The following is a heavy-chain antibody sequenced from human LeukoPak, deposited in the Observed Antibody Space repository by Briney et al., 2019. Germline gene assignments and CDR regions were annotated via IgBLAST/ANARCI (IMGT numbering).Heavy chain of an antibody. D-gene: IGHD3-3*01. Sequence: PGGSLRLSCAASGFTFTNYAMSWVRQAPGKGLEWVSVISGSGSNTYYADSVKGRFTISRDNSKNTLYLQMNSLRAEDTAVYYCAKAGIRFLEWSEMDVWGKGTTVTVSS. CDR2: ISGSGSNT. CDR3: AKAGIRFLEWSEMDV. J-gene: IGHJ6*04. V-gene: IGHV3-23*01. CDR1: GFTFTNYA.